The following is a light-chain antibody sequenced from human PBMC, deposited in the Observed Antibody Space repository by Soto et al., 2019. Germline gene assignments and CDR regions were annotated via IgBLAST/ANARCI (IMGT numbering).Light chain of an antibody. V-gene: IGKV3-20*01. CDR3: QQYASSPVFT. Sequence: EIVLTQSPGTLSLSPGERAILTCRASQSVSSSYLAWYQQKPGQAPRLLIYGASSRATGIPDRFSGSGSGTDFTLTISRLEPEDFAVYYCQQYASSPVFTFGPGTNVDIK. J-gene: IGKJ3*01. CDR1: QSVSSSY. CDR2: GAS.